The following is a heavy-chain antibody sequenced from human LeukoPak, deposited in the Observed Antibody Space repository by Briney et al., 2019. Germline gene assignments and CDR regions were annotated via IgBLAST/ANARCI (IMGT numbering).Heavy chain of an antibody. CDR3: ARLDYSSSWYGLH. D-gene: IGHD6-13*01. CDR2: ISSSSSSI. CDR1: GFTFSISS. V-gene: IGHV3-48*04. J-gene: IGHJ1*01. Sequence: GGSLRLSRVASGFTFSISSMSWVRQAPGKGLEWVSYISSSSSSIYDADSVRGRFTISRDNAKNSLYLQMNSLRAEDTAVYYCARLDYSSSWYGLHWGQGTLVTVSS.